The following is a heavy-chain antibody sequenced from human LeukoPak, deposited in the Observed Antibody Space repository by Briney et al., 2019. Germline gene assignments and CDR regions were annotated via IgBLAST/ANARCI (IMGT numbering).Heavy chain of an antibody. D-gene: IGHD6-13*01. CDR1: GGSISSSSYY. Sequence: PSETLSLICTVSGGSISSSSYYWGWIRQPPGKGLEWIGSIYYSGSTYYNPSLKSRVTISVDTSKNQFSLKLSSVTAADTAVYYCECSPEQQLVLFDYWGQGTLVTVSS. CDR3: ECSPEQQLVLFDY. CDR2: IYYSGST. J-gene: IGHJ4*02. V-gene: IGHV4-39*07.